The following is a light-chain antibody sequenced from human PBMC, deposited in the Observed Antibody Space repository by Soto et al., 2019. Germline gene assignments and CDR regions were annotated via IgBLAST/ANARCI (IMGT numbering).Light chain of an antibody. V-gene: IGLV2-23*02. CDR3: CPSAASSTYL. CDR1: TSDVGSHNF. CDR2: EVT. J-gene: IGLJ1*01. Sequence: QSALTQPASVSGSPGQSITISCTGTTSDVGSHNFVSWYQQLPGKAPKLLIYEVTNRPSATSNRFSGSKSGNTASLTISGIQTEDEAYYYSCPSAASSTYLFGTRTNVTV.